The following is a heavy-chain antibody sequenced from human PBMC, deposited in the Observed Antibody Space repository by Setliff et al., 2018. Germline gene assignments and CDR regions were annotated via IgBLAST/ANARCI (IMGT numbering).Heavy chain of an antibody. Sequence: GASVKVSCKVSGYTLTELSRHWVRQAPGKGLEWMGGFDPEDGETIYAQKFQGRVTMTEDTSTDTAYMELSSLRSEDTAVYYCATTHYDSSGYYYLERSAFDIWGQGTTVTVSS. CDR1: GYTLTELS. J-gene: IGHJ3*02. CDR2: FDPEDGET. D-gene: IGHD3-22*01. CDR3: ATTHYDSSGYYYLERSAFDI. V-gene: IGHV1-24*01.